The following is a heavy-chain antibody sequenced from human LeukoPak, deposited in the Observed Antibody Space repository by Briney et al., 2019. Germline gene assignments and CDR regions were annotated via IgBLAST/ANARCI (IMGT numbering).Heavy chain of an antibody. CDR1: GFSFSDSW. V-gene: IGHV3-7*01. J-gene: IGHJ1*01. CDR3: AREGPPPGVLR. Sequence: GGSLRLSCSASGFSFSDSWMSWVRQAPGKGLECVANIKPDGSEKYYVDSVKGRFTVFRDNAKNSLFLQMNSLRAEDTAVYYCAREGPPPGVLRWGQGTLVTVSS. D-gene: IGHD2-2*01. CDR2: IKPDGSEK.